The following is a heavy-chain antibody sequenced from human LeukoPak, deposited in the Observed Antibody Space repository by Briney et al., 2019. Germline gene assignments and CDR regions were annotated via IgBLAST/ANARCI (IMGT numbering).Heavy chain of an antibody. CDR1: GYSFTDYY. CDR2: IYPNSGVT. CDR3: VRDVRAGRNDAFDI. D-gene: IGHD1-14*01. J-gene: IGHJ3*02. Sequence: ASVKVSCKASGYSFTDYYIHWVRQAPGQGHEWMGWIYPNSGVTNYAQNFQGRVTVTRDTSISTAYMDLSSLTSDDTAVYFCVRDVRAGRNDAFDIWGQGTMVTVSS. V-gene: IGHV1-2*02.